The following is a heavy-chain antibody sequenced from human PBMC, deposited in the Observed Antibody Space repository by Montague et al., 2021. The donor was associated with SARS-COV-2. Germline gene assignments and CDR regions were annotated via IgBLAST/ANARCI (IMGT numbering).Heavy chain of an antibody. CDR2: IYHTGST. CDR3: VRHPHYDGLNGPPDF. V-gene: IGHV4-4*02. CDR1: GDSISTDNW. Sequence: SETLSLTCVVSGDSISTDNWWTWVRLPPGKGLEWDGEIYHTGSTKYKPSLKSRVSMSVDKSWNQFSLRLTSVTAADTAFYYCVRHPHYDGLNGPPDFWDQGTLVTVSS. D-gene: IGHD3-9*01. J-gene: IGHJ4*02.